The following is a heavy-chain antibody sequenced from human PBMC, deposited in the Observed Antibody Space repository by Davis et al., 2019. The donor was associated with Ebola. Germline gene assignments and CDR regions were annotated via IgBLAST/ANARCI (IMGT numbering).Heavy chain of an antibody. V-gene: IGHV4-59*08. CDR3: ARYPPLRFLEWLPKRYGMDV. CDR1: GGSISSYY. D-gene: IGHD3-3*01. CDR2: IYYSGST. Sequence: MPSETLSLTCTVSGGSISSYYWSWIRQPPGKGLEWIGYIYYSGSTNYNPSLKSRVTISVDTSKNQFSLKLSSVTAADTAVYYCARYPPLRFLEWLPKRYGMDVWGKGTTVTVSS. J-gene: IGHJ6*04.